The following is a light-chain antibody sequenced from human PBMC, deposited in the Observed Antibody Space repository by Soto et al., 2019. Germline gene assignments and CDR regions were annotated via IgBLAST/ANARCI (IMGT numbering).Light chain of an antibody. CDR1: QGISSY. CDR2: AAS. CDR3: QQYYSYPFT. Sequence: IRMTQSPSSFSASTGDRVTITCRASQGISSYLAWYQQKPGKAPKLLIYAASTLQSGVPSRFSGSGSGTDFTLTVSCLQSEDFATYYCQQYYSYPFTFGPGTKVDIK. V-gene: IGKV1-8*01. J-gene: IGKJ3*01.